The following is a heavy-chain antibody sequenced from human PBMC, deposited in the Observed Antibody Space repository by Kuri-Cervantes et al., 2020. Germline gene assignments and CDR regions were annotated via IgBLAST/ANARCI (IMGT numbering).Heavy chain of an antibody. CDR1: GFTFSSYA. D-gene: IGHD3-3*01. Sequence: GGSLRLSCAASGFTFSSYAMSWVRQALGKGLEWVSVIYSGGSTYYADSVKGRFTISRDNSKNTLYLQMNSLRAEDTAVYYCASSYFWSGYYHPGPKPDDYYYYGMDVWGQGTTVTVSS. CDR2: IYSGGST. J-gene: IGHJ6*02. V-gene: IGHV3-66*01. CDR3: ASSYFWSGYYHPGPKPDDYYYYGMDV.